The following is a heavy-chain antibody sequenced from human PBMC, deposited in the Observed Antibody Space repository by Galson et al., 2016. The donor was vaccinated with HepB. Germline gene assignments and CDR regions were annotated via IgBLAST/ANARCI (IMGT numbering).Heavy chain of an antibody. CDR3: ARDVRTYGSGSYYPDY. Sequence: SVKVSCKASGYTFTYYDISWVRQAPGQGLEWMGWISAYNGNTKYTQRLQGRVTMTTDSSTSTAYMELRNLRSDDTAVYYCARDVRTYGSGSYYPDYWGQGTLVTVSS. CDR1: GYTFTYYD. V-gene: IGHV1-18*01. CDR2: ISAYNGNT. D-gene: IGHD3-10*01. J-gene: IGHJ4*02.